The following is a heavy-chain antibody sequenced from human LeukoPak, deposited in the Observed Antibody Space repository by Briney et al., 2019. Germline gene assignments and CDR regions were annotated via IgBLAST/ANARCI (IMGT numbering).Heavy chain of an antibody. J-gene: IGHJ3*01. CDR1: GGSISSFY. D-gene: IGHD5/OR15-5a*01. Sequence: PSETLSLTCTVSGGSISSFYWSWIRQPPGKGLEYIGYISYSGATSYNPSLKSRVTISVDTSKNQFSLKLTSVTAADTAVYYCARDKGLPQAFDLWGQETMVTVSS. CDR3: ARDKGLPQAFDL. V-gene: IGHV4-59*01. CDR2: ISYSGAT.